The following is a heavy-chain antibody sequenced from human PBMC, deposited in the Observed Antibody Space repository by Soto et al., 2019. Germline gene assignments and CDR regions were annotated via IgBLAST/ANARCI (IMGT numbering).Heavy chain of an antibody. D-gene: IGHD1-26*01. CDR2: IYPGDSDT. Sequence: VESLKISCKGSGDSFTSYWIGWVRQMPWKGLEWMGIIYPGDSDTRYSPSFQGQVTISADKSISTAYLQWSSLKASDTAMYYCARPHDSGSYYGGFDYWGQGTLVTVSS. V-gene: IGHV5-51*01. CDR1: GDSFTSYW. J-gene: IGHJ4*02. CDR3: ARPHDSGSYYGGFDY.